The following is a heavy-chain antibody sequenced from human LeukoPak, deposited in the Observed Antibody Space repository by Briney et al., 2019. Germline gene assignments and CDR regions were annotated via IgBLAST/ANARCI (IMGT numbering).Heavy chain of an antibody. CDR2: IFSDGYTK. D-gene: IGHD3-10*01. CDR3: ARASGPFDF. Sequence: GGSLRLFCAASGFTFSTYGLHWVRQAPGKGLEWVAVIFSDGYTKYYAASVKDRFTISRDNSKNTLYLHMNSLIPGDTGVYYCARASGPFDFWGQGTLLTLSS. CDR1: GFTFSTYG. J-gene: IGHJ4*02. V-gene: IGHV3-33*01.